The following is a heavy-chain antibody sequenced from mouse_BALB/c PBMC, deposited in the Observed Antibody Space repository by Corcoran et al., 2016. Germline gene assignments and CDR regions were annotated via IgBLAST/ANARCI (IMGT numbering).Heavy chain of an antibody. Sequence: QIQLVQSGPELKKPGETVKISCKASGYTFTNYGMNWVKQAPGKGLKWMGWINTYTGEPKYAYDFKGRFAFSLETSASTAYLQINNLKNDDMATYFCARYYGSSYVDYWGQGTTLTVSS. D-gene: IGHD1-1*01. CDR3: ARYYGSSYVDY. V-gene: IGHV9-1*02. CDR2: INTYTGEP. CDR1: GYTFTNYG. J-gene: IGHJ2*01.